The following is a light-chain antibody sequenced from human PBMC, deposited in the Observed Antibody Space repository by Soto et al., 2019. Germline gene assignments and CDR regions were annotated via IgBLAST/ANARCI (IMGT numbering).Light chain of an antibody. V-gene: IGLV2-14*03. J-gene: IGLJ2*01. CDR2: DVT. CDR3: SSYSCSTTHVV. Sequence: QSALTQPASVSGSPGRSVTISCTGTSSDVGDFNYVSWYQHPPGRAPKLIIYDVTNRPSGISYRFSASKSGRTASLTISGLQAEDEADYYCSSYSCSTTHVVFGGGTKVTVL. CDR1: SSDVGDFNY.